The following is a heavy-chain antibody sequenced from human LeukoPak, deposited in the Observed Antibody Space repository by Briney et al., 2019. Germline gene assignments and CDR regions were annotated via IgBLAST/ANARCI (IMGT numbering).Heavy chain of an antibody. V-gene: IGHV3-11*06. CDR2: ISSSSSYI. CDR3: ARDVPGDYSYYMDV. CDR1: GFTFSDYY. Sequence: PGGSLRLSCAASGFTFSDYYMSWIRQAPGKGVEWASSISSSSSYIYYADSVKGRFTISRDNAKNSLYLQMNSLRAEDTAVYYCARDVPGDYSYYMDVWGKGTTVTVSS. D-gene: IGHD3-10*01. J-gene: IGHJ6*03.